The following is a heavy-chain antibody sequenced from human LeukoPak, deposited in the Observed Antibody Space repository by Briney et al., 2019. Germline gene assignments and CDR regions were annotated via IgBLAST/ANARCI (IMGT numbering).Heavy chain of an antibody. CDR1: GYTFTSYY. V-gene: IGHV1-46*03. Sequence: ASLKVSCKPSGYTFTSYYMHWVRQAPAQGLEWMGIINPTGGSTSYAQKLQRRVTITRDTSTDTVYMELSRLRSEDTAVYSCAKNAGYIVVVPAAKPDDFDPWGQGTLVTVSS. D-gene: IGHD2-2*02. CDR3: AKNAGYIVVVPAAKPDDFDP. CDR2: INPTGGST. J-gene: IGHJ5*02.